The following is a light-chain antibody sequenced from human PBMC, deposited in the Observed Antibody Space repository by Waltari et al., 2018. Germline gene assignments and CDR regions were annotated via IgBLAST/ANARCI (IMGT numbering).Light chain of an antibody. CDR1: QSVGSNY. CDR2: GAS. CDR3: QHYVRTWA. J-gene: IGKJ1*01. Sequence: EIVLTQSPGTLSLSPGESATLSCRASQSVGSNYLAWYQQRHGQAPSLLIYGASSRATGIPDRFSGSWSGTDFTLSISRLEPEDFAVYYCQHYVRTWAFGQGTKVEIK. V-gene: IGKV3-20*01.